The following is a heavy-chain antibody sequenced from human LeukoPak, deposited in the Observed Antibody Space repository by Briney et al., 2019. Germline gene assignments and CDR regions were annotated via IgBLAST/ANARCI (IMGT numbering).Heavy chain of an antibody. CDR3: ARDRMDTGTYFDY. V-gene: IGHV1-18*01. Sequence: ASVKVSCRSSGYTFTTYGITWVRQAPGQGLEWMGWISTYNGNTNYAQKLQGRVTMATDTSTSTAYMELRSLRSDDTAMYYCARDRMDTGTYFDYWGQGTLVTVSS. D-gene: IGHD5-18*01. CDR2: ISTYNGNT. CDR1: GYTFTTYG. J-gene: IGHJ4*02.